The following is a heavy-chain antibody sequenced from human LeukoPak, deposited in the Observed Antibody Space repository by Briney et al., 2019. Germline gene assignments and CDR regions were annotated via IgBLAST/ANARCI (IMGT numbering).Heavy chain of an antibody. CDR1: GFTFDDYA. J-gene: IGHJ4*02. D-gene: IGHD4-17*01. CDR3: AKDDRDDYGDYGFGY. Sequence: GGSLRLSCAASGFTFDDYAMHWVRQAPGKGLEWVSGISWNSGSIGYADSVKGRFTISRDNAKNSLYLQMSSLRAEDTALYYCAKDDRDDYGDYGFGYWGQGTLVTVSS. V-gene: IGHV3-9*01. CDR2: ISWNSGSI.